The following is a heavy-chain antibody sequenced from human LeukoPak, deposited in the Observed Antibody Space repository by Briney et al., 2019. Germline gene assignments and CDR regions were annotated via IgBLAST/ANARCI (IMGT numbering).Heavy chain of an antibody. V-gene: IGHV4-59*01. J-gene: IGHJ3*02. D-gene: IGHD3-22*01. CDR3: ARGRYYYDSSGYYPRRAFDI. Sequence: SETLSLNCTVSGGSISSYYWSWIRQPPGKGLEWIGYIYYSGSTNYNPSLKSRVTISVDTSKNQFSLKLSSVTAADSAAYYCARGRYYYDSSGYYPRRAFDIWGQGTMVTVSS. CDR1: GGSISSYY. CDR2: IYYSGST.